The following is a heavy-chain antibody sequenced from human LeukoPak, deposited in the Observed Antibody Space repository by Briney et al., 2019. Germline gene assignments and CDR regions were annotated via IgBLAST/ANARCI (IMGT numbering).Heavy chain of an antibody. Sequence: SETLSLTCTFSPGAITKHFGSWIRQAPGKGLEWLGYISDTGNINYTPSLRGRLTISLDTSKNQFSLKLSSVAAADTAVYYCARGISGYGSGSYYNVYRGSPSWFDPWGQGTLVTVSS. J-gene: IGHJ5*02. CDR1: PGAITKHF. D-gene: IGHD3-10*01. V-gene: IGHV4-59*11. CDR3: ARGISGYGSGSYYNVYRGSPSWFDP. CDR2: ISDTGNI.